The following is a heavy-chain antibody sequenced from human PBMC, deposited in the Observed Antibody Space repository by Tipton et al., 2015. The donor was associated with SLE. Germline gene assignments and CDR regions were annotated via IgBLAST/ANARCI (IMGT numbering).Heavy chain of an antibody. V-gene: IGHV4-59*01. CDR1: GGSISSYY. CDR2: IYYSGST. CDR3: AKGGSSLPGFDI. D-gene: IGHD1-26*01. Sequence: LRLSCTVSGGSISSYYWSWIQQPPGKGLEWIGYIYYSGSTNYNPSLRSRVTISVDTSKNQFSLKLSSVTAADTALYYCAKGGSSLPGFDIWGQGTMVTVSS. J-gene: IGHJ3*02.